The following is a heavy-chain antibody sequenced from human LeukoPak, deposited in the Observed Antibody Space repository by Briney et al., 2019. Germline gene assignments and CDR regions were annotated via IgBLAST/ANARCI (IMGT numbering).Heavy chain of an antibody. CDR1: GFSVRDFW. CDR2: IKEDRTAD. Sequence: GGSLRLSCAASGFSVRDFWMAWVRQAPGKGLEWVAHIKEDRTADYYVDSVKGRFTISKDDGKNSLHLQMNSLRVEDTAVYYCARGDSTGTNLDYWGQGTLVTVSS. CDR3: ARGDSTGTNLDY. V-gene: IGHV3-7*01. D-gene: IGHD1-1*01. J-gene: IGHJ4*02.